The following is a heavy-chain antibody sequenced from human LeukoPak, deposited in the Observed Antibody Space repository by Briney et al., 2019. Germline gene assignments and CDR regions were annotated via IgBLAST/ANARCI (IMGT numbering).Heavy chain of an antibody. CDR2: ISAYNGNT. CDR3: ARASGIAAAGNPFDY. J-gene: IGHJ4*02. Sequence: ASVKVSCKASGYTFTSYGISWMRQAPGQGLEWMGWISAYNGNTNYAQKLQGRVTMTTDTSTSTAYMELRSLRSDDTAVYYCARASGIAAAGNPFDYWAREPWSPSPQ. V-gene: IGHV1-18*01. CDR1: GYTFTSYG. D-gene: IGHD6-13*01.